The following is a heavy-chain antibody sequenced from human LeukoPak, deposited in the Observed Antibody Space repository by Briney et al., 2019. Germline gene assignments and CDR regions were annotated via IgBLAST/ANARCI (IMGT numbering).Heavy chain of an antibody. J-gene: IGHJ4*02. V-gene: IGHV3-21*01. CDR2: ISRSSSYI. Sequence: GGSLRLSCAASGFTFSDYSMNWVRQAPGKGLEWVSSISRSSSYIYYADSMKGRFTISRDDAKNSLSLQMNSLRAEDTAVYYCAKRGVVIRGLLVIGYHQEAYHYDFWGQGALVTVSS. CDR1: GFTFSDYS. D-gene: IGHD2/OR15-2a*01. CDR3: AKRGVVIRGLLVIGYHQEAYHYDF.